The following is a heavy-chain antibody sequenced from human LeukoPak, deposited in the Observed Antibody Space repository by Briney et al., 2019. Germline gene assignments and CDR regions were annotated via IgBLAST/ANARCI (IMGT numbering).Heavy chain of an antibody. V-gene: IGHV3-23*01. D-gene: IGHD3-3*01. CDR1: GFTFSSYA. CDR2: ISGSGGST. CDR3: AKGVSSRFLEWLYYFDY. Sequence: GASLRLSCAASGFTFSSYAMSWVRQAPGKGLEWVSAISGSGGSTYYADSVKGRFTISRDNSKNTLYLQMNSLRAEDTAVYYCAKGVSSRFLEWLYYFDYWGQGTLVTVSS. J-gene: IGHJ4*02.